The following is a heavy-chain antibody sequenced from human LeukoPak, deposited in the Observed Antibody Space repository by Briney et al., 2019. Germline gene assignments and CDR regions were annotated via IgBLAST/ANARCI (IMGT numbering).Heavy chain of an antibody. Sequence: HGGSLRLSCAASGFTFSSYSMNWVRQAPGKGLEWVSSISSSSSYIYYADSVKGRFTISRDNAKNSLFLQMNSLRAEDTAVYYCARGRANSGYTYFDYWGQGILVTVSS. CDR3: ARGRANSGYTYFDY. D-gene: IGHD5-12*01. CDR1: GFTFSSYS. V-gene: IGHV3-21*01. CDR2: ISSSSSYI. J-gene: IGHJ4*02.